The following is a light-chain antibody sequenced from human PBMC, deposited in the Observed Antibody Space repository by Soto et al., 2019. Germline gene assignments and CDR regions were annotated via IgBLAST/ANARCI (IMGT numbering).Light chain of an antibody. V-gene: IGKV3-15*01. Sequence: IVLTPCPGTRSLSPGERATHSSRASQSVGNNLAWYQQKPGQAPRLLIYGAYTRAAGIPARFSGSGFGTEFTLTISSLQSEDFALYYCQQYDNWPPLTFGGGTKVDIK. CDR2: GAY. CDR3: QQYDNWPPLT. CDR1: QSVGNN. J-gene: IGKJ4*01.